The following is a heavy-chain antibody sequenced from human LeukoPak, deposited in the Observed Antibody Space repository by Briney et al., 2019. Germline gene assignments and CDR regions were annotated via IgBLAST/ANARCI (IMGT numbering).Heavy chain of an antibody. J-gene: IGHJ4*02. V-gene: IGHV4-59*01. CDR2: IYYSGST. CDR3: ARGIAPGLTDY. Sequence: SETLSLTCTVSGGSISSYYWSWIRQPPGKGLEWIGYIYYSGSTNYNPSLKSRVTISVDTSKNQYSLKLSSVTAADTAVYYCARGIAPGLTDYWGQVTLVTVSS. CDR1: GGSISSYY. D-gene: IGHD4/OR15-4a*01.